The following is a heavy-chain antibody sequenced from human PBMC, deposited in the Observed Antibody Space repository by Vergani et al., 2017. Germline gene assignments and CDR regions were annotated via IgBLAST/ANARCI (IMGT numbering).Heavy chain of an antibody. V-gene: IGHV5-51*01. D-gene: IGHD3-10*01. CDR3: ASGGHGSENGGALQL. CDR2: IYPGDSDV. CDR1: GYIFSNFW. J-gene: IGHJ3*01. Sequence: EKQLVQSGSETKKPGESLKISCPAFGYIFSNFWIGWVRQRPGRGLEWMGIIYPGDSDVKSNPTFRGQVIFSVDTSVNTAYLQWRSLQASDTATYFCASGGHGSENGGALQLWGQGTNITVSS.